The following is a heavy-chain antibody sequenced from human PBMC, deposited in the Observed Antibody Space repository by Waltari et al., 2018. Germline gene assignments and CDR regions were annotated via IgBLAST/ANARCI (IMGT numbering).Heavy chain of an antibody. CDR3: ARDQVALAGSIDP. CDR2: ISTSGSP. J-gene: IGHJ5*02. D-gene: IGHD6-19*01. V-gene: IGHV4-61*02. Sequence: QVQLQESGPGLVKPSQTLSLTCTVSGGSISSGSYYWSWIRPPAGKGLEWIGRISTSGSPTYNPTLKSQFTISVDTSKNRLSLKLSSVTAADTAVYYCARDQVALAGSIDPWGQGTLVTVSS. CDR1: GGSISSGSYY.